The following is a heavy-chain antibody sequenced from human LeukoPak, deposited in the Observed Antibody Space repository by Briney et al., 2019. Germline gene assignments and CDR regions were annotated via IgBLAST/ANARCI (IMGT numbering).Heavy chain of an antibody. CDR3: ARDAGDPRWLDP. V-gene: IGHV4-59*12. CDR2: VFHSGNT. CDR1: GGSISSYY. Sequence: SETLSLTCSVSGGSISSYYRFWIRQPPGKGLEWIGSVFHSGNTNYNPSLRSRVTMSVNTSKNQFSLNLTSVTAADTAVYSCARDAGDPRWLDPWGQGTLVTVSS. J-gene: IGHJ5*02.